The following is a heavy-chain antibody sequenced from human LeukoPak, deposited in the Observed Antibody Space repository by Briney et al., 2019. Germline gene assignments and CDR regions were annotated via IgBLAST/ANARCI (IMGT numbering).Heavy chain of an antibody. J-gene: IGHJ6*03. V-gene: IGHV1-69*02. D-gene: IGHD3-3*01. CDR1: GYTFTGYY. CDR3: AAYYDFWSGYYSAYYYYYMDV. Sequence: GASVKVSCKASGYTFTGYYMHWVRQAPGQGLEWMGRIIPILGIANYAQKFQGRVTITADKSTSTAYMELSSLRSEDTAVYYCAAYYDFWSGYYSAYYYYYMDVWGKGTTVTVSS. CDR2: IIPILGIA.